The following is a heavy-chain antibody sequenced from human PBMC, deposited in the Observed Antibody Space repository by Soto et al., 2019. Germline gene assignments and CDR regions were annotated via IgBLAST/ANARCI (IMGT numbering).Heavy chain of an antibody. CDR1: GGSISSGDYY. CDR3: ARDLGGYSGYDGGSY. D-gene: IGHD5-12*01. J-gene: IGHJ4*02. CDR2: IEYSGST. Sequence: QVQLQESGPGLVKPSQTLSLTCTVSGGSISSGDYYWSWIRQPPGKGLEWIGYIEYSGSTYYNPSLKSRVTISVDTSKNQFSLKLSSVTAADTAVYYCARDLGGYSGYDGGSYWGQGTLVTVSS. V-gene: IGHV4-30-4*01.